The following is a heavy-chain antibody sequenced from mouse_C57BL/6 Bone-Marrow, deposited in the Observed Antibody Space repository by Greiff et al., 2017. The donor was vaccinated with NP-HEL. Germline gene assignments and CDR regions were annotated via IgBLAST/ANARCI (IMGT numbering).Heavy chain of an antibody. J-gene: IGHJ4*01. CDR3: ARWGLYYRNYVGYSVDY. CDR2: IHPNSGST. V-gene: IGHV1-64*01. Sequence: VQLQQPGAELVKPGASVKLSCKASGYTFTSYWMHWVKQRPGQGLEWIGMIHPNSGSTNYNEKFKSKATLTVDKSSSTAYMQLSSLTSEDSAVYYCARWGLYYRNYVGYSVDYWGRESSDTVPS. CDR1: GYTFTSYW. D-gene: IGHD2-5*01.